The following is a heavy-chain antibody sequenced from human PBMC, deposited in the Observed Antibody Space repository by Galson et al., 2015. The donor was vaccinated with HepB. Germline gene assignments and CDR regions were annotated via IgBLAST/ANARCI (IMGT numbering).Heavy chain of an antibody. CDR1: GFTFSGYE. J-gene: IGHJ4*02. D-gene: IGHD7-27*01. CDR3: AREGVNWGLAY. Sequence: SLRLSCAASGFTFSGYEMNWVRQAPGKGLEWIAYINTNGNMIYYADSVKGRFTISRDNAKNALYLQMNSLRADDTAVYFCAREGVNWGLAYWGQGTLVTVSS. CDR2: INTNGNMI. V-gene: IGHV3-48*03.